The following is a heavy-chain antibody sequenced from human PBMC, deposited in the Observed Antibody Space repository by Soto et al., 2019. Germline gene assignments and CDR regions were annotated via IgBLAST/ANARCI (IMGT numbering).Heavy chain of an antibody. CDR1: GFSLSNARMG. V-gene: IGHV2-26*01. J-gene: IGHJ4*02. CDR3: ARHIVVVTATLFDY. CDR2: IFSNDEK. Sequence: QVTLKESGPVLVKPTETLTLTCTVSGFSLSNARMGVSWIRQPPGKALEWLAHIFSNDEKSYSTSLKSRITISKDTSKSHVVLTMTNMDPMDTAPYNCARHIVVVTATLFDYWGQGTLVTVSS. D-gene: IGHD2-21*02.